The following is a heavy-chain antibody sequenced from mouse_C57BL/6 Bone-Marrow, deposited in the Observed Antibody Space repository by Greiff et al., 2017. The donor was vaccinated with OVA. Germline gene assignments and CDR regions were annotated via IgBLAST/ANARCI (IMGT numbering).Heavy chain of an antibody. D-gene: IGHD1-1*01. CDR2: ISSGGDYI. CDR1: GFTFSSYA. Sequence: EVKVEESGEGLVKPGGSLKLSCAASGFTFSSYAMSWVRQTPEKRLEWVAYISSGGDYIYFADTVKGRFTISRDNARNTLYLQMSSLKSEDTAMYYCTRSLNYYGSSSAYWGQGTLVTVSA. CDR3: TRSLNYYGSSSAY. J-gene: IGHJ3*01. V-gene: IGHV5-9-1*02.